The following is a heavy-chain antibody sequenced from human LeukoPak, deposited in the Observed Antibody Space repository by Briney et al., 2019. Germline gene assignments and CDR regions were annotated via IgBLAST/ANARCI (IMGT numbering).Heavy chain of an antibody. J-gene: IGHJ3*02. Sequence: PSETLSLTCTVSGGSISSYYWSWIRQPPGKGLEWIGYIYYSGSTNYNPSLKSRVTISVDTSKNQFSLKLGSVTAADTAVYYCAREFGEPLDAFDIWGQGTMVTVSS. CDR1: GGSISSYY. D-gene: IGHD3-10*01. CDR2: IYYSGST. CDR3: AREFGEPLDAFDI. V-gene: IGHV4-59*01.